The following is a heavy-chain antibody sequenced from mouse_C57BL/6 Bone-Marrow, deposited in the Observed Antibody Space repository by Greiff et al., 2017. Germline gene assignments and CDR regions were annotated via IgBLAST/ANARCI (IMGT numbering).Heavy chain of an antibody. CDR3: ARDHVYYYGFAY. J-gene: IGHJ3*01. D-gene: IGHD1-1*01. V-gene: IGHV5-4*01. CDR2: ISDGGSYT. CDR1: GFTFSSYA. Sequence: EVMLVESGGGLVKPGGSLKLSCAASGFTFSSYAMSWVRQTPEKRLEWVATISDGGSYTYYPDTVKGRFTISRDNAKNNLYLQMSHLKSEDTAMYYCARDHVYYYGFAYWGQGTLVTVSA.